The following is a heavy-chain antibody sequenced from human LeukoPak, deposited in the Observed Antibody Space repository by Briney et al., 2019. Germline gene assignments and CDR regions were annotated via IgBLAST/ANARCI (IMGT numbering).Heavy chain of an antibody. D-gene: IGHD3-16*01. CDR2: ISAYNGNT. J-gene: IGHJ5*02. CDR3: ARDGGRSEVAAGRWFDP. V-gene: IGHV1-18*01. Sequence: ASVKVSCKASGYTFTSYGINWVRQAPGQGLEWMGWISAYNGNTNYAQKLQGRVTMTTDTSTSTAYMELRSLRSDDTAVYYCARDGGRSEVAAGRWFDPWGQGTLVTVSS. CDR1: GYTFTSYG.